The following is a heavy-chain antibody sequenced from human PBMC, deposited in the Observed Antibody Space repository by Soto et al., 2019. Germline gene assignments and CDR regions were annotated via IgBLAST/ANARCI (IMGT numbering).Heavy chain of an antibody. V-gene: IGHV1-18*01. CDR3: AREKGKAPHFDY. CDR1: GYTFTNYG. Sequence: ASVKVSCKASGYTFTNYGISWVRQAPGQGLEWMGWISAYNGNTNYAQKLQGRVTMTTDTSTGTAYMDLRSLRSDDTAVYYCAREKGKAPHFDYWGQGTLVTVSS. CDR2: ISAYNGNT. J-gene: IGHJ4*02.